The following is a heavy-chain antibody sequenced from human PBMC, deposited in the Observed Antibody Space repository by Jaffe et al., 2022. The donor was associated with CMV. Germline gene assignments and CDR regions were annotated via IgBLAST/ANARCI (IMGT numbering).Heavy chain of an antibody. CDR1: GGSISSSSYY. CDR2: IYYSGST. J-gene: IGHJ5*02. CDR3: ARHVWGEVRYNWFDP. Sequence: QLQLQESGPGLVKPSETLSLTCTVSGGSISSSSYYWGWIRQPPGKGLEWIGSIYYSGSTYYNPSLKSRVTISVDTSKNQFSLKLSSVTAADTAVYYCARHVWGEVRYNWFDPWGQGTLVTVSS. D-gene: IGHD3-16*01. V-gene: IGHV4-39*01.